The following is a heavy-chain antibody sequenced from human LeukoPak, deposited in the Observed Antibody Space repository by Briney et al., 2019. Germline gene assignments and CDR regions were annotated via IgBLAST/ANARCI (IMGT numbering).Heavy chain of an antibody. CDR1: GFTFSSYW. Sequence: GGSLRFSCAASGFTFSSYWMLWVRQAPGKGLVWVSRINSDGSSTSYADSVKGRFTISRDNAKNTLYLQMNSLRAEDTAVYYCARAVRGSSLTDYWGQGTLVTVSS. J-gene: IGHJ4*02. CDR2: INSDGSST. D-gene: IGHD1-26*01. CDR3: ARAVRGSSLTDY. V-gene: IGHV3-74*01.